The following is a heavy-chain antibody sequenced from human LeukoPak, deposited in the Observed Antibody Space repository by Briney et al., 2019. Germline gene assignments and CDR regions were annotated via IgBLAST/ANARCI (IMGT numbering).Heavy chain of an antibody. CDR2: ISSSGSTI. CDR3: ARSSFGEGYCSGGSCHRGYYYYYYMDV. D-gene: IGHD2-15*01. J-gene: IGHJ6*03. V-gene: IGHV3-11*04. CDR1: GFTFSDYY. Sequence: GGSLRLSCAASGFTFSDYYMSWIRQAPGKGLEWVSYISSSGSTIYYADSVKGRFTISRDNAKNSLYLQMNSLRAEDTAVYYCARSSFGEGYCSGGSCHRGYYYYYYMDVWGKGTTVTVSS.